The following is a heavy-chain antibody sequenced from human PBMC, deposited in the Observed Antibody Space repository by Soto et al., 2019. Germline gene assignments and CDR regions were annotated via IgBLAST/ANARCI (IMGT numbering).Heavy chain of an antibody. V-gene: IGHV1-46*02. CDR3: ARDWALDY. J-gene: IGHJ4*02. CDR2: INPSGDRT. D-gene: IGHD7-27*01. Sequence: QVQLVQSGSEVKRPGTSVKVSCKAAGYTFNAYSMHWVRQATGQGLEWMGMINPSGDRTTYAQNFQGRVTMTRDPSTTTVYMELSGLRSEDTAVYYCARDWALDYWGQGTLVTVSS. CDR1: GYTFNAYS.